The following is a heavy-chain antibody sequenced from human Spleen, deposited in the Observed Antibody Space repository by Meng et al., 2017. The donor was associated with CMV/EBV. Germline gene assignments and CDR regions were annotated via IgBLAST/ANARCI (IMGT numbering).Heavy chain of an antibody. CDR2: IYPGDSDT. Sequence: GAQLKKPGKCLRISSKGSGYNFTNYWIGWVRQMPGKGLEWMGIIYPGDSDTRYSPSFQGQVTISSDKSLSTAHLQWSSLKASDTAMYYCARHADVGSTFTYFDYWGQGTLVTVSS. D-gene: IGHD6-13*01. CDR3: ARHADVGSTFTYFDY. J-gene: IGHJ4*02. V-gene: IGHV5-51*01. CDR1: GYNFTNYW.